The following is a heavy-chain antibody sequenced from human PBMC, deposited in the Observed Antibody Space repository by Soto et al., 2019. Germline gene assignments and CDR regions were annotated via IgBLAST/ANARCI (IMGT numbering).Heavy chain of an antibody. CDR1: GDTFSRYT. V-gene: IGHV1-69*02. D-gene: IGHD3-10*01. J-gene: IGHJ4*02. CDR3: ASNYGSGSAAFDY. CDR2: IIPMLSMS. Sequence: QVQLVQSGPEMKKPGSSVRVSCTASGDTFSRYTISWVRQAPGQGLEWMGRIIPMLSMSNHARNFQGRVTITADRSTSTAYMVLSGLTSGDTAMYFCASNYGSGSAAFDYWAQGTLVTVSS.